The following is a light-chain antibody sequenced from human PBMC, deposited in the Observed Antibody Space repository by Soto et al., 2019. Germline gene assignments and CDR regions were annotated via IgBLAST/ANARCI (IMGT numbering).Light chain of an antibody. CDR3: QHYGTPGT. V-gene: IGKV3-20*01. CDR1: QSVSNNY. J-gene: IGKJ1*01. Sequence: EIVLTQSPGTLSLSRGERATLSCRASQSVSNNYLACYQQKPGQAPRLLIYGASNRATGIPDRFSGSGSGTDFTLTISRLEPEDFAVYYCQHYGTPGTFGKRTKVDI. CDR2: GAS.